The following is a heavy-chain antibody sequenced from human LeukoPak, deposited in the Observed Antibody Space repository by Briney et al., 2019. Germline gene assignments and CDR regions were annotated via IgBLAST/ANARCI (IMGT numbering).Heavy chain of an antibody. V-gene: IGHV4-30-4*08. Sequence: SETLSLTCTVSGGSISSGDYYWSWIRQPPGKGLEWIEYIYYSGSTYYNPSLKSRVTISVDTSKNQFSLKLSSVTAADTAVYYCARDLATALMDVWGKGTTVTVSS. CDR2: IYYSGST. CDR1: GGSISSGDYY. CDR3: ARDLATALMDV. D-gene: IGHD5-12*01. J-gene: IGHJ6*04.